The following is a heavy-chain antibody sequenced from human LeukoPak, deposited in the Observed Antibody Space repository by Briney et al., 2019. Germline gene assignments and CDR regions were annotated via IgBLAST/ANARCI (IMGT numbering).Heavy chain of an antibody. CDR2: INPNSGGT. CDR1: GYTFTDYY. D-gene: IGHD5-12*01. J-gene: IGHJ6*03. V-gene: IGHV1-2*02. Sequence: ASVKVSCKASGYTFTDYYMHWVRQAPGQGLEWMGWINPNSGGTNYAQKFQGRVTMTRDTSISTAYMELSRLRSDDTAVYYCARAENSGYDWVGYYYMDVWGKGTTVTVSS. CDR3: ARAENSGYDWVGYYYMDV.